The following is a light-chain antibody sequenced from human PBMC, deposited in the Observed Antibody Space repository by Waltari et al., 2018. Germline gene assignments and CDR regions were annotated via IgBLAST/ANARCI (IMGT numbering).Light chain of an antibody. CDR1: QSVGRS. J-gene: IGKJ1*01. CDR2: GAS. V-gene: IGKV3-20*01. Sequence: EIVLTQSPGTLSLSPGERATLSCRASQSVGRSLARYQQIPGQAPRLLIYGASSRATGIPDRFSGSGSGTDFSLTISRLEPEDFAVYFCQHYVRLPATFGQGTKVAI. CDR3: QHYVRLPAT.